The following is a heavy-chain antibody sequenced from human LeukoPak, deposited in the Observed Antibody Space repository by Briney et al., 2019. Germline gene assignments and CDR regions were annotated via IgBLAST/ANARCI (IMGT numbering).Heavy chain of an antibody. J-gene: IGHJ4*02. CDR2: IYNSGRT. CDR3: ARLDSSGWYRRYFDY. Sequence: PSETLSLTCSVSGGSISSGTYYWGWIRQPPGKGLEWIGTIYNSGRTYYNPSLKSRVTISVDTSKSQFSLRLTSVTAADTAVYYCARLDSSGWYRRYFDYWGQGTLVTVSS. CDR1: GGSISSGTYY. D-gene: IGHD6-19*01. V-gene: IGHV4-39*07.